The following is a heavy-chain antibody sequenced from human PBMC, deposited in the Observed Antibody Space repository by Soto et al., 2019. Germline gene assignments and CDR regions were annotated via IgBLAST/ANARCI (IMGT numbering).Heavy chain of an antibody. Sequence: PGESLKISCKGSGYSLTSYWIGWVRQLPGKGLEWMGIIYPGDSDTRYSPSFQGQVTISADKSISTAYLQWSSLKASDTTMYFWARQTKPYCTGGSCPFDYWGQGTPVTVSS. V-gene: IGHV5-51*01. CDR1: GYSLTSYW. J-gene: IGHJ4*02. CDR3: ARQTKPYCTGGSCPFDY. D-gene: IGHD2-15*01. CDR2: IYPGDSDT.